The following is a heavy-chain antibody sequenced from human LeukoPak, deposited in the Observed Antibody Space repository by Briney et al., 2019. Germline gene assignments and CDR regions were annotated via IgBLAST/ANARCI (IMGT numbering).Heavy chain of an antibody. D-gene: IGHD6-13*01. Sequence: SGGSLRLSCAASGFTFDDYAMHWVRHAPGKGLEWVSGISWNSGSIGYADSVKGRFTISRDNAKNSLYLQMNSLRAEDTALYYCAKDRILGHSSSWSPFDYWGQGTLVTVSS. CDR3: AKDRILGHSSSWSPFDY. J-gene: IGHJ4*02. CDR1: GFTFDDYA. V-gene: IGHV3-9*01. CDR2: ISWNSGSI.